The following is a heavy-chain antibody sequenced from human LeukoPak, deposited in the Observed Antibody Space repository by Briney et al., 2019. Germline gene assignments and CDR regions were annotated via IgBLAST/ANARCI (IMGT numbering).Heavy chain of an antibody. J-gene: IGHJ6*03. CDR2: IYYSGST. D-gene: IGHD4-17*01. V-gene: IGHV4-39*07. CDR3: ATVRGDSARYYYYYYMDV. CDR1: GGSISSSSYY. Sequence: SETLSLTCTVSGGSISSSSYYWGWIRQPPGKGLEWIGSIYYSGSTYYNPSLKSRVTISVDTSKNQFSLKLSSVTAADTAVYYCATVRGDSARYYYYYYMDVWGKGTTVTVSS.